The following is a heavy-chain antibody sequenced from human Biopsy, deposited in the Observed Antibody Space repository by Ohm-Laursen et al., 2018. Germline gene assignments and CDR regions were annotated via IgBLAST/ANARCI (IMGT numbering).Heavy chain of an antibody. Sequence: SSVKVSCKAPGGTFSNYGVNWVRQAPGQGLEWLGGNIPILGTGNYAQKFQDRVTVAADTSTSTATMELRSLRSDDTAVYYCATKLTGYFHHWGQGALVIVSS. D-gene: IGHD3-9*01. V-gene: IGHV1-69*06. CDR3: ATKLTGYFHH. CDR1: GGTFSNYG. CDR2: NIPILGTG. J-gene: IGHJ1*01.